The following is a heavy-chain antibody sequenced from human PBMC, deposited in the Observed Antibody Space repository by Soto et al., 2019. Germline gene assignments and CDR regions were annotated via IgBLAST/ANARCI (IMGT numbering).Heavy chain of an antibody. D-gene: IGHD3-3*01. CDR3: VRGKGVFALRSPFAP. CDR2: ISYDGDTQ. J-gene: IGHJ5*02. V-gene: IGHV3-30-3*01. Sequence: QVQLEESGGGVVQPGRSLRLSCAASEFDFSNFAMHWVRQAPGKGLEWMAVISYDGDTQYYADSAKGRFTISRDNSKNILYLQMNSLPTEATSVSYCVRGKGVFALRSPFAPGGQGTLVSVSS. CDR1: EFDFSNFA.